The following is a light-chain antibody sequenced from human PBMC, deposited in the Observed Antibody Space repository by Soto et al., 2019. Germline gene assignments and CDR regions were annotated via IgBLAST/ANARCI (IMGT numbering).Light chain of an antibody. J-gene: IGKJ2*01. CDR3: QQLHTYPHT. V-gene: IGKV1-9*01. Sequence: IQLTQSPSSLSPSVGGRVTITCRASQGISRYFAWFQQRPGKAPKLLIYSASTLQTGGPSRFSGSGSGTDFTLTISGLQPEDSATYYCQQLHTYPHTFGQGTKLEIK. CDR2: SAS. CDR1: QGISRY.